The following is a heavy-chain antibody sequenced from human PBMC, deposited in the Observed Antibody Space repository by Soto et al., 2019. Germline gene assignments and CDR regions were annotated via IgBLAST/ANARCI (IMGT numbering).Heavy chain of an antibody. CDR2: INPSGGST. CDR1: GYTFTSYY. Sequence: ASVKVSCKASGYTFTSYYMHWVRQAPGQGLEWMGIINPSGGSTSYTQKFQGRVTITRDTSTSTAYMELSSLRSEDTAVYYCASAYYDILTGYQHNWFDPWGQGTLVTVPS. J-gene: IGHJ5*02. V-gene: IGHV1-46*01. D-gene: IGHD3-9*01. CDR3: ASAYYDILTGYQHNWFDP.